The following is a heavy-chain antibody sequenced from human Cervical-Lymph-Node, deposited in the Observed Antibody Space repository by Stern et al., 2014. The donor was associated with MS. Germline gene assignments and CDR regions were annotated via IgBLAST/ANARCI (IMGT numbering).Heavy chain of an antibody. V-gene: IGHV3-33*01. CDR1: GFILSDYG. Sequence: IQLVQSGGGVDQPGRSLRLSCAASGFILSDYGMHWVRQAPGKGLEWVAAILCDGVSQYYSDTVKGQFTISRDISKNTLYLQVTSLRAADTAVYYCARSGRTVTNCCLDYWGQGALVTVSS. D-gene: IGHD4-17*01. J-gene: IGHJ4*02. CDR3: ARSGRTVTNCCLDY. CDR2: ILCDGVSQ.